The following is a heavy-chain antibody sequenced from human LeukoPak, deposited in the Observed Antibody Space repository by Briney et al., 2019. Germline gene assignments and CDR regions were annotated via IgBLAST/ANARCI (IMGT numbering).Heavy chain of an antibody. J-gene: IGHJ4*02. CDR2: IYYTGST. CDR3: VTESGWLFDY. D-gene: IGHD5-12*01. V-gene: IGHV4-39*07. Sequence: SETLSLTCTVSGGSITSRSFYWGWIRQPPGKGLDWIGSIYYTGSTDYNPSLRSRVTISVDTSKNQFSLKLSSVTAADTAVYYCVTESGWLFDYWGQGTLVTVSS. CDR1: GGSITSRSFY.